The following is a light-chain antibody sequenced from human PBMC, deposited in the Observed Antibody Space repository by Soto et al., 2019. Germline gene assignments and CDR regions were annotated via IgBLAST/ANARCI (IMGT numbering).Light chain of an antibody. CDR3: ETWDSNTHV. CDR1: SGHSSYI. Sequence: QPVLTQSSSASASLGSSVKLTCTLSSGHSSYIIAWHQQQPGKAPRYLMKLEGSGSYNKRSGVPDRFSGSSSEADRYLTISNLQSEDEDDYYCETWDSNTHVFGTGTKLAVL. CDR2: LEGSGSY. J-gene: IGLJ1*01. V-gene: IGLV4-60*03.